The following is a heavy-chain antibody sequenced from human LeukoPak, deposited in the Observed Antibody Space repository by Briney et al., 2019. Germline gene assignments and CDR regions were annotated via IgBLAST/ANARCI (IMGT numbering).Heavy chain of an antibody. J-gene: IGHJ4*02. V-gene: IGHV3-15*01. Sequence: PGGSLRLSCAASGFTFSSAWMSWVRQAPGQGLEWLGRIKTKTDGGTTDYAAPVKGRFTISRDDSKDTLYLQMNSLKSDDTAVYYCANIFGGDSHRSDYWGQGTLVTVSS. D-gene: IGHD2-21*01. CDR3: ANIFGGDSHRSDY. CDR2: IKTKTDGGTT. CDR1: GFTFSSAW.